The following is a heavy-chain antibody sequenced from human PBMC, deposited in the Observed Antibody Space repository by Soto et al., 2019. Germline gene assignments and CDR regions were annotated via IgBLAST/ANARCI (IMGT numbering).Heavy chain of an antibody. J-gene: IGHJ6*02. Sequence: QVQLQESGPGLVKPSGTLSLTCAVSGGSISSNNWWSWVRQPPGKGLEWIGEMYHGGSTNYNPSLRSRVTISVDKSKNQLSLQLNSVTAADTAVYYCARGPRLSVAVPSDYYGMDVWGQGTTVTVSS. D-gene: IGHD2-2*01. CDR2: MYHGGST. V-gene: IGHV4-4*02. CDR3: ARGPRLSVAVPSDYYGMDV. CDR1: GGSISSNNW.